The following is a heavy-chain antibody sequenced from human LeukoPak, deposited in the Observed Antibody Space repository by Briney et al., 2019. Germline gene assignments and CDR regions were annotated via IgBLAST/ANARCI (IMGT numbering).Heavy chain of an antibody. D-gene: IGHD2-15*01. CDR3: ARGTTWRHMVAAAQYFQH. J-gene: IGHJ1*01. Sequence: SETLSLTCTVSGGSISGYYWRWIRQPAGKGLEWIGEINHSGRTNYNPSLKSRVTISVDTSKNQFSLKLSSVTAADTAVYYCARGTTWRHMVAAAQYFQHWGQGTLVTVSS. CDR1: GGSISGYY. V-gene: IGHV4-34*01. CDR2: INHSGRT.